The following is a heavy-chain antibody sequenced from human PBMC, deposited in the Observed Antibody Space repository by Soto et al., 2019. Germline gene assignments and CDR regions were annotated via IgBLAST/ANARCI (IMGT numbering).Heavy chain of an antibody. CDR3: ARGPTSSLEYSSGWTDY. D-gene: IGHD6-19*01. CDR2: ISAYNGNT. Sequence: PSVKVSCQASGYTFTSYGISWVRQAPGQGLEWMGWISAYNGNTNYAQKLQGRVTMTTDTSTSTAYMELRSLRSDDTAVYYCARGPTSSLEYSSGWTDYWGQGTLVTVSS. J-gene: IGHJ4*02. V-gene: IGHV1-18*04. CDR1: GYTFTSYG.